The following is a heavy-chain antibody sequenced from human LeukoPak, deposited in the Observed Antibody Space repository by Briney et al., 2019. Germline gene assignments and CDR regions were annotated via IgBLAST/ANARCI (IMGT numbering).Heavy chain of an antibody. Sequence: GSLRLSCAASGFTFSSYSMNWVRQAPGKGLEWVSSISSSSSYIYYADSVKGRFTISRDNAKNSLYLQMNSLRAEDTAVYYCATPRGGATTPRFDYWGQGTLVTVSS. D-gene: IGHD1-26*01. V-gene: IGHV3-21*01. CDR2: ISSSSSYI. CDR1: GFTFSSYS. CDR3: ATPRGGATTPRFDY. J-gene: IGHJ4*02.